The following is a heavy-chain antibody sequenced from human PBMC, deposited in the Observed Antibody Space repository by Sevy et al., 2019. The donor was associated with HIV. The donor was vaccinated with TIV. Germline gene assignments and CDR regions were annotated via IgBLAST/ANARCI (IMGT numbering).Heavy chain of an antibody. D-gene: IGHD6-13*01. CDR2: IHSSGST. V-gene: IGHV4-59*01. CDR3: AREYSSSETLDV. CDR1: GGSIHNSY. Sequence: SETLSLTCTVSGGSIHNSYWSWIRQSPGKGLEWIGYIHSSGSTNGNPSLKRRVTISVDTSRNQFSLNLKTVTAADSGIYYCAREYSSSETLDVWGQGTTVTVSS. J-gene: IGHJ6*02.